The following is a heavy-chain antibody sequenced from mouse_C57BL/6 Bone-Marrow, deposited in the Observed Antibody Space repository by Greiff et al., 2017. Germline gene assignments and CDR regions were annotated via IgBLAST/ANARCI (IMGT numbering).Heavy chain of an antibody. CDR3: ERNQKATYAMDY. Sequence: EVKLVESGGGLVKPGGSLKLSCAASGFTFSSYAMSWVRQTPEKRLEWVATISDGGSYTYYPDNVKGRFTISRDNAKNNLYLQMSHLKSEDTAMYEYERNQKATYAMDYWGQGTSVTVSS. D-gene: IGHD3-2*02. CDR2: ISDGGSYT. J-gene: IGHJ4*01. CDR1: GFTFSSYA. V-gene: IGHV5-4*03.